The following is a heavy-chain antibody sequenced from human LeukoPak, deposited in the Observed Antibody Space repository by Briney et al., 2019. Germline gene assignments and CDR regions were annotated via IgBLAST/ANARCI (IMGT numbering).Heavy chain of an antibody. CDR2: IYSDNT. Sequence: GGSLRLSCTVSGFTVSSNSMSWVRQARGKGLGWVSFIYSDNTHYSDSVKGRFTISRDNSKNTLYLQMNSLRAEDTAVCYCAKRAGAYSHPYDYWGQGTLVTVSS. CDR3: AKRAGAYSHPYDY. J-gene: IGHJ4*02. V-gene: IGHV3-53*01. CDR1: GFTVSSNS. D-gene: IGHD4/OR15-4a*01.